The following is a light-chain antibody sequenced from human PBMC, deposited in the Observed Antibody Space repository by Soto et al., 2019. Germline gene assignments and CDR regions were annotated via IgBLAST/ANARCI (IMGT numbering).Light chain of an antibody. V-gene: IGLV1-44*01. CDR3: ATWDDSLKGV. J-gene: IGLJ2*01. Sequence: QSVLTQPPSASGTPGQRVIISCSGSSSNIGSNPVNWYQHLPGAAPKLLIYSNNQRPSGVPDRFSGSKSGTSAFLAISGLQSEDEADYYCATWDDSLKGVFGGGTKLTVL. CDR2: SNN. CDR1: SSNIGSNP.